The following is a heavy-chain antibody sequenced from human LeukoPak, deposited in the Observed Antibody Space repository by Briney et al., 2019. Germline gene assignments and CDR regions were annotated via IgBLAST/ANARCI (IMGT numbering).Heavy chain of an antibody. CDR2: IGYYASNI. CDR1: GFTFSIYD. V-gene: IGHV3-30*02. CDR3: AKKEGNLDYMDY. Sequence: GGSLRLSCAASGFTFSIYDMHWLRQAPGKGLDWEAYIGYYASNIQYAVSVKSGFTNSRHNFRNTLYLQMNSVISEDTAVYYCAKKEGNLDYMDYWGQGTLVTVSS. J-gene: IGHJ4*02.